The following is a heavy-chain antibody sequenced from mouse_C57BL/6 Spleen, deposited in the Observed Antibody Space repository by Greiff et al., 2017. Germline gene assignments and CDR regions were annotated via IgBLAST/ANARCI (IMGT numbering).Heavy chain of an antibody. CDR2: IYPGDGDT. D-gene: IGHD2-5*01. J-gene: IGHJ2*01. V-gene: IGHV1-82*01. CDR3: ARSRDSNPYFDY. Sequence: VQLQQSGPELVKPGASVKISCKASGYAFSSSWMNWVKQRPGKGLEWIGRIYPGDGDTNYNGKFKGKATLTADKSSSTAYMQLSSLTSEDSAVYFWARSRDSNPYFDYWGQGTTLTVSS. CDR1: GYAFSSSW.